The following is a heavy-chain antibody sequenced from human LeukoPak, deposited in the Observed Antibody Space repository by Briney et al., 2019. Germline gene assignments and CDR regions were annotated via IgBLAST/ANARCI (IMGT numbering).Heavy chain of an antibody. J-gene: IGHJ4*02. Sequence: ASVTVSCKSSGYTFTSYDINWVRQATGQGLEWMGWMNPNSGNTGYAQKFQGRVTMTRKTSISTAYMELSSLRSEDTAVYYCARANYYGSGRLSFDYWGQGTLVTVSS. D-gene: IGHD3-10*01. CDR2: MNPNSGNT. V-gene: IGHV1-8*01. CDR1: GYTFTSYD. CDR3: ARANYYGSGRLSFDY.